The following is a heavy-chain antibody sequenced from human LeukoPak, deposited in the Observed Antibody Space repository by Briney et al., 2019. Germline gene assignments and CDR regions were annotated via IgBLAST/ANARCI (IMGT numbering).Heavy chain of an antibody. V-gene: IGHV1-8*01. CDR1: GYTFTSYD. D-gene: IGHD1-14*01. CDR3: ARGSRYLPLREPVDY. Sequence: ASVKVSCKASGYTFTSYDINWVRQATGQGLEWMGWMNPNSGNTGYAQKFQGRVTMPRNTSISTAYMELNSLRSEDTAVYYCARGSRYLPLREPVDYWGQGTLVTVSS. J-gene: IGHJ4*02. CDR2: MNPNSGNT.